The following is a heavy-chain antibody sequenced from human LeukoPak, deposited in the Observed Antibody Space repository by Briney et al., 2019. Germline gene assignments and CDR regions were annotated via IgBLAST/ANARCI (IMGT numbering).Heavy chain of an antibody. D-gene: IGHD2-15*01. CDR1: GYTFTDYY. J-gene: IGHJ5*02. V-gene: IGHV1-2*02. Sequence: ASVKVSCKASGYTFTDYYMHWVRQAPGQGLEWMGWINPNSGGTNYAQRFQGRVTMTRDTSISTAYMELSRLRFDDTALYYCAACSSGRCYSGWFDPWGQGTLVTVSS. CDR2: INPNSGGT. CDR3: AACSSGRCYSGWFDP.